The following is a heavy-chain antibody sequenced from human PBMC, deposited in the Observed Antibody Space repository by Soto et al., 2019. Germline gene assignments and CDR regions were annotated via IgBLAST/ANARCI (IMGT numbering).Heavy chain of an antibody. CDR3: ARGNRIAVAALNWFDP. J-gene: IGHJ5*02. CDR2: IIPIFGTA. Sequence: QVQLVQSGAEVKKPGSSVKVSCKASGGTFSSYAISWVRQAPGQGLEWMRGIIPIFGTANYAQKFQGRVTITADESTSTAYVELSSLRSEDTAVYYCARGNRIAVAALNWFDPWGQGTLVTVSS. CDR1: GGTFSSYA. D-gene: IGHD6-19*01. V-gene: IGHV1-69*01.